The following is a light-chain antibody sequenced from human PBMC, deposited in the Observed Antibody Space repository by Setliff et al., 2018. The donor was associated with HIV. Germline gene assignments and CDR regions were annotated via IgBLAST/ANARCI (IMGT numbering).Light chain of an antibody. J-gene: IGLJ1*01. V-gene: IGLV2-14*03. CDR1: SSDVGAYNF. Sequence: QSALTQPASVSESPGQSITISCTGTSSDVGAYNFVSWYQQYPGKAPQLMIYDVFGRPSGVSHRFSGPKSGNTASLTISGLRPEDEADYYCSSFTTSRKFVFGTGTKSPS. CDR3: SSFTTSRKFV. CDR2: DVF.